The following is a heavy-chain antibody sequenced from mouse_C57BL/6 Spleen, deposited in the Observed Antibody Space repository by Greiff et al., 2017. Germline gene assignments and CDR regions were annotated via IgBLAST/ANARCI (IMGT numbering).Heavy chain of an antibody. D-gene: IGHD2-4*01. CDR2: IYPGNSDT. V-gene: IGHV1-5*01. CDR1: GYTFTSYW. J-gene: IGHJ3*01. Sequence: EVQLQQSGTVLARPGASVKMSCKTSGYTFTSYWMHWVKQRPGQGLEWIGAIYPGNSDTSYNQKFKGKAILTAVTSASTAYVELRSLTNEDSAVYYCTTDYDYDWFAYWGQGTLVTVSA. CDR3: TTDYDYDWFAY.